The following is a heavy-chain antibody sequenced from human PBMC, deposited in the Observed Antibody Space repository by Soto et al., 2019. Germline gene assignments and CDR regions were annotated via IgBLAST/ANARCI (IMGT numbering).Heavy chain of an antibody. CDR2: IYYPGNA. D-gene: IGHD3-16*01. V-gene: IGHV4-39*01. J-gene: IGHJ4*02. CDR3: ARLGGLATISSYFVS. Sequence: QLQLQESGPGLVKPSETLSLTCSVSDDSINSDNYYWGWILQPPGKGLEWIGSIYYPGNAYYNPALQTPVTIPLDKPKSQSSSKANSVTAAHSAVYFCARLGGLATISSYFVSWGPGALVTASS. CDR1: DDSINSDNYY.